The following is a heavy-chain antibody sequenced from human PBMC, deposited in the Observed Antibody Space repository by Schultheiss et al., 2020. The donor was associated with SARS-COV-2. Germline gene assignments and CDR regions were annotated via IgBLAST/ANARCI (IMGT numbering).Heavy chain of an antibody. D-gene: IGHD4-17*01. CDR2: IYYSGST. CDR3: ARMGHYNFDY. Sequence: SQTLSLTCTVSGGSISSYYWSWIRQPAGKGLEWIGRIYYSGSTNYNPSLKSRVTISVDTSKNQFSLKLSSVTAADTAVYYCARMGHYNFDYWGQGTLVTVSS. CDR1: GGSISSYY. V-gene: IGHV4-4*07. J-gene: IGHJ4*02.